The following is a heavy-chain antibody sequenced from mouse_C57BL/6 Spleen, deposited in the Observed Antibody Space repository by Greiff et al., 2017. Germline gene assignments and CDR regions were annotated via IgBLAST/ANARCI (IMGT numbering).Heavy chain of an antibody. Sequence: VQLQQSGTVLARPGASVKMSCKTSGYTFTSYWMHWVKQRPGQGLEWIGAIYPGNSDTSYNQKFKGKAKLTAVTSASTAYMELSSLTNEDSAVYYCTRRDYYGTSFDYWGQGTTLTVSS. CDR2: IYPGNSDT. J-gene: IGHJ2*01. CDR1: GYTFTSYW. V-gene: IGHV1-5*01. CDR3: TRRDYYGTSFDY. D-gene: IGHD1-1*01.